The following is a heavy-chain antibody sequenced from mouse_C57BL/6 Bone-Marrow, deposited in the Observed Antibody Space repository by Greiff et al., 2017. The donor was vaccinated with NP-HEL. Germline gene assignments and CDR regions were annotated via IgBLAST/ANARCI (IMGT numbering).Heavy chain of an antibody. CDR1: GYSITSGYY. V-gene: IGHV3-6*01. J-gene: IGHJ3*01. Sequence: EVQLQQSGPGLVKPSQSLSLTCSVTGYSITSGYYWNWIRQFPGNKLEWMGYISYDGSNNYNPSLTNRIPITRDTSKNQFFLKLNSVTTEDTATYCCARDDYHKGGFAYWGQGTLVTVSA. CDR3: ARDDYHKGGFAY. D-gene: IGHD1-1*02. CDR2: ISYDGSN.